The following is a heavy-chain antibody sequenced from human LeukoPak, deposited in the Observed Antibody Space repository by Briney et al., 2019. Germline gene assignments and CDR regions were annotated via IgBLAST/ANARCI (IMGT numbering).Heavy chain of an antibody. CDR1: GGSISSYY. CDR3: AKLGVTMVRGVYYYYYMDV. CDR2: IFTSGNT. V-gene: IGHV4-4*09. J-gene: IGHJ6*03. D-gene: IGHD3-10*01. Sequence: PSETLSLTCTVSGGSISSYYWSWIRQPPGKELEWIGYIFTSGNTNYNPSLKSRVTISADTSKNQFSLKLSSVTAADTAVYFCAKLGVTMVRGVYYYYYMDVWGKGTTVTVSS.